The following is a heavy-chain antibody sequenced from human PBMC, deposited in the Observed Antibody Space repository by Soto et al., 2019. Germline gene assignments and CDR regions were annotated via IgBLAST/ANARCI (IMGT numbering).Heavy chain of an antibody. J-gene: IGHJ5*02. Sequence: SETLSLTCTVSGGSISSYYWSWIRQPPGKGLDWIGYIYDRGSTNYKPSLKSRVTISVDTSKNQFSLKLSSVTAADTAVYYCARVPRYSSSGYREYNWFDPWGKGTLVTVS. V-gene: IGHV4-59*01. CDR2: IYDRGST. D-gene: IGHD6-13*01. CDR3: ARVPRYSSSGYREYNWFDP. CDR1: GGSISSYY.